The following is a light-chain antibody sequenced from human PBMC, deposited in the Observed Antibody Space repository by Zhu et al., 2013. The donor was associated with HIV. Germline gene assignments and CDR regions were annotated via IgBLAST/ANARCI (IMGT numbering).Light chain of an antibody. V-gene: IGKV3-20*01. CDR1: QSGSSSY. CDR2: GAS. CDR3: QQYGSSPYT. Sequence: EIVLTQSPGTLSLSLGERATLSCRASQSGSSSYLGWYQQKPGQAPRLLIYGASTRATGIPDRFSGSESGTDFTLTISRLEPEDFAVYYCQQYGSSPYTFGQGTKLEIK. J-gene: IGKJ2*01.